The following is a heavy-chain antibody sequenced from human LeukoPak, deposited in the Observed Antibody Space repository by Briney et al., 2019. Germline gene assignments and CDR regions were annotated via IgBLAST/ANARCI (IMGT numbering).Heavy chain of an antibody. CDR3: AKDMPINDFWSGYSSGYFYYGMDV. CDR2: ISGDGGST. J-gene: IGHJ6*02. V-gene: IGHV3-43*02. CDR1: GFTFDDYA. Sequence: GGSLRLSCAASGFTFDDYAMHWVRQAPGKGLEWVSLISGDGGSTYYADSVTGRFTISRDNSKNSLYLQMNSLRTEDTALYYCAKDMPINDFWSGYSSGYFYYGMDVWGQGTTVTVSS. D-gene: IGHD3-3*01.